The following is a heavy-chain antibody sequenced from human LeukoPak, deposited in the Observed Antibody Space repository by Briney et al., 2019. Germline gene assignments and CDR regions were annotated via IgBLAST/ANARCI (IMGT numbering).Heavy chain of an antibody. CDR1: GYTFNSYG. J-gene: IGHJ5*02. CDR2: ISAYNGNT. V-gene: IGHV1-18*01. Sequence: ASVKVSCKASGYTFNSYGISWVRQAPGQGLEWMGWISAYNGNTNYAQKLQGRVTMTTDTSTSTAYMELRSLRSDDTAVYYCASVTIFGATNWFDPWGQGTLVTVSS. CDR3: ASVTIFGATNWFDP. D-gene: IGHD3-3*01.